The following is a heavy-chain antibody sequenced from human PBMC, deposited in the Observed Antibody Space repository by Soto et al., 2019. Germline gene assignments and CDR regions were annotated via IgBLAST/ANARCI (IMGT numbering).Heavy chain of an antibody. CDR2: IYYSGST. V-gene: IGHV4-31*03. CDR3: AKAPIGGVAFDM. Sequence: SETLSLTCTVSGGSISSGGYYWSWIRQHPGKGLEWIGYIYYSGSTYYNPSLKSRVTISVDTSKNQFSLKLSSVTAADTAVYNWAKAPIGGVAFDMWGQGTMVTVSS. CDR1: GGSISSGGYY. J-gene: IGHJ3*02. D-gene: IGHD3-16*01.